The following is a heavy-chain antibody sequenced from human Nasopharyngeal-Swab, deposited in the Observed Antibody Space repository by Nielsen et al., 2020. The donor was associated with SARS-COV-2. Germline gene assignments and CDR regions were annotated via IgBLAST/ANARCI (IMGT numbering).Heavy chain of an antibody. CDR3: AKHSDCSSTGCWGGYFYYAMDV. V-gene: IGHV3-23*01. Sequence: VRQAPGKGLEWVSGISESNSMTHYADSVKGRFTVSRDNSKNTLYLQMNSLRVEDTAIYYCAKHSDCSSTGCWGGYFYYAMDVWGQGTTVTVSS. CDR2: ISESNSMT. J-gene: IGHJ6*02. D-gene: IGHD2-2*01.